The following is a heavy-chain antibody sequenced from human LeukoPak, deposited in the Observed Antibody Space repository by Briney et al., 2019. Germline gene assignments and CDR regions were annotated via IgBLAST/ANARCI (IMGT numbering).Heavy chain of an antibody. J-gene: IGHJ4*02. Sequence: GASVKVSCKASGYTFTSYGISWVRQAPGQGLEWMGWISAYNGNTNYAQKLQGRVTMTTDTSTSTAYMELRSLRSDDTAVYYCARDKSHLQQLVKVDYWGQGTLVTVSS. CDR2: ISAYNGNT. CDR3: ARDKSHLQQLVKVDY. D-gene: IGHD6-13*01. V-gene: IGHV1-18*01. CDR1: GYTFTSYG.